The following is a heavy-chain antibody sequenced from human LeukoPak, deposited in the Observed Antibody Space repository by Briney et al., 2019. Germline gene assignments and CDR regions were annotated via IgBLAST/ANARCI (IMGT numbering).Heavy chain of an antibody. J-gene: IGHJ4*02. CDR3: ANDMTGPVDS. D-gene: IGHD3-9*01. Sequence: GGSLRLSCAASGFTFSNYEMNWVRQAPGKGLEWVSYISGSGSTMYYADSVKGRFTISRDNAKKSLYLQMNSLRAEDTAVYHCANDMTGPVDSWGQGTLVTVSS. V-gene: IGHV3-48*03. CDR1: GFTFSNYE. CDR2: ISGSGSTM.